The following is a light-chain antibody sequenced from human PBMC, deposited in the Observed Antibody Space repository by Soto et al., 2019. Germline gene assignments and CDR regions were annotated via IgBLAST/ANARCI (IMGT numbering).Light chain of an antibody. J-gene: IGLJ2*01. Sequence: QSVLTQPPSASGSPGQSVTISCTGSISDVGGYNYVSWYQQHPGKAPKLMIYEVSKRPSGVPDRLSGSKSGNTASLTVSGLQAEDEAEYYCSSYGGSNTVVFGGGTKLTVL. CDR1: ISDVGGYNY. V-gene: IGLV2-8*01. CDR3: SSYGGSNTVV. CDR2: EVS.